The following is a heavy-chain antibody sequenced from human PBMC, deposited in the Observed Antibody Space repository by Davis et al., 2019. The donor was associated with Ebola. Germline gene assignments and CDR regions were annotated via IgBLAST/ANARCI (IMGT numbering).Heavy chain of an antibody. V-gene: IGHV4-59*01. CDR1: AGSISSYY. CDR2: IYYSGST. Sequence: GSLRLSCTVSAGSISSYYWSWIRQPPGKGLEWIGYIYYSGSTNYNPSLKSRVTISVDTSKNQFSLKLSSVTAADTAVYYCARGYSGYDFNWFDPWGQGTLVTVSS. CDR3: ARGYSGYDFNWFDP. J-gene: IGHJ5*02. D-gene: IGHD5-12*01.